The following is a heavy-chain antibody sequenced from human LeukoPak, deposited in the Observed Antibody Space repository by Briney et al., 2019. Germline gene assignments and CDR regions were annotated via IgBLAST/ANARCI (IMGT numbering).Heavy chain of an antibody. CDR3: AREFHGSGSYYNL. CDR2: IYYSGST. D-gene: IGHD3-10*01. J-gene: IGHJ5*02. Sequence: SETLSLTCTVSGGSISSGGYYWSWIRQHPGKGLEWMGYIYYSGSTYYNPSLKSRVTISVDTSKNQFSLKLGSVTAADTAVYYCAREFHGSGSYYNLWGQGTLVTVSS. CDR1: GGSISSGGYY. V-gene: IGHV4-31*03.